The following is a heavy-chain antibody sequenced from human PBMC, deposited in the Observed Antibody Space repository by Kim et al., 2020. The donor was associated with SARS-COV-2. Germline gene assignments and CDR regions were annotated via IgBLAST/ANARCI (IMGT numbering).Heavy chain of an antibody. CDR1: GFTFSSYA. D-gene: IGHD6-6*01. CDR2: IYSGGSST. J-gene: IGHJ4*02. Sequence: GGSLRLSCAASGFTFSSYAMSWVRQAPGKGLEWVSVIYSGGSSTYYADSVKGRFTISRDNSKNTLYLQMNSLRAEDTAVYYCAKNLGSSPDFDYWGQGTLVTVSS. V-gene: IGHV3-23*03. CDR3: AKNLGSSPDFDY.